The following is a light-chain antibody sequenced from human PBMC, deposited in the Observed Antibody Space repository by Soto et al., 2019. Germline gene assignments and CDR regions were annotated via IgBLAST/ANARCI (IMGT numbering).Light chain of an antibody. Sequence: EIVLTQSPGTLSLSPGERATLSCRASQSVSSSYLAWYQQKPGQAPRLLIYGASSSYTGITDRFSGSGSGTDFTLTISSLEPEDFALYYCQQYGSSPITFGHGTRLEIK. J-gene: IGKJ5*01. V-gene: IGKV3-20*01. CDR3: QQYGSSPIT. CDR2: GAS. CDR1: QSVSSSY.